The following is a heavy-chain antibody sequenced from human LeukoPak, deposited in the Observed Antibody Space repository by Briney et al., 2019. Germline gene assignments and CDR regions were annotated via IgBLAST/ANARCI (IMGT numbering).Heavy chain of an antibody. CDR2: ISGSGGST. CDR3: ASPPEDDSY. D-gene: IGHD1-1*01. V-gene: IGHV3-23*01. Sequence: GGSLSLSCAASGFTLSSYAMSWVRQAPGKGLEWVSAISGSGGSTYYADSVKGRFTISRDNSKNTLYLQMNSLRAEDTAVYYCASPPEDDSYWGQGTLVTVSS. J-gene: IGHJ4*02. CDR1: GFTLSSYA.